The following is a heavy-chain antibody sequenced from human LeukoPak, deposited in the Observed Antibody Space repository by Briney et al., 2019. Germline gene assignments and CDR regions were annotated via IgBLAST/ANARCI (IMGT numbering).Heavy chain of an antibody. CDR2: INPNSGGT. D-gene: IGHD3-10*01. CDR1: GYTFTGYY. CDR3: ARADSSGSYYSLAEYFDY. V-gene: IGHV1-2*02. J-gene: IGHJ4*02. Sequence: ASVKVSCKASGYTFTGYYMHWVRQAPGQGLEWMGWINPNSGGTNYAQKFQGRVTMTRDTSISTAYMELSRLRSDDTAVYYCARADSSGSYYSLAEYFDYWGQGTLVTVSS.